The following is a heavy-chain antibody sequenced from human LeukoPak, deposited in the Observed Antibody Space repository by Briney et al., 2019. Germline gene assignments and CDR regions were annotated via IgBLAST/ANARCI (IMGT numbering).Heavy chain of an antibody. CDR2: INTDGTVT. CDR3: ATKQWLAPPPDS. J-gene: IGHJ4*02. CDR1: GFTFSTHW. V-gene: IGHV3-74*01. D-gene: IGHD6-19*01. Sequence: GGSLRLSCAASGFTFSTHWMLWVRQAPGKGLESVSRINTDGTVTTYADSVKGRFTVSRDNADNTMFLQTNSVRDEDTAVYYCATKQWLAPPPDSWGQGTPVTVSS.